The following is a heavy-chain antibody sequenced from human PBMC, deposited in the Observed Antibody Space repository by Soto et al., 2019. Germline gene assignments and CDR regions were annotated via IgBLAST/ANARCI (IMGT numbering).Heavy chain of an antibody. Sequence: PSHTLSLTCAISGYSVSSNSAAWNLIRQCPSRGLEWLGRTYYRSKWYNDYAVSVKSRITINPDTSKNQFSLQLNSVTPEDTAVYYCAKTPGDYYDSSGYCWGQGTLVTVSS. CDR2: TYYRSKWYN. CDR1: GYSVSSNSAA. J-gene: IGHJ4*02. D-gene: IGHD3-22*01. CDR3: AKTPGDYYDSSGYC. V-gene: IGHV6-1*01.